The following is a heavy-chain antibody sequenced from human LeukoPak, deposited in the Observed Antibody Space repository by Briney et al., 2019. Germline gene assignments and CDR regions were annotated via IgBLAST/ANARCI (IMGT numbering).Heavy chain of an antibody. J-gene: IGHJ6*03. Sequence: SETLSLTCAVYGGSFSGYYWSWIRQPPGKGLEWIGEINHSGSTNYNPSLKSRVTISVDTSKNQFSLKLSSETAADTAVYYCARSRLWLFYYYYMDVWGKGTTVTVSS. CDR2: INHSGST. D-gene: IGHD5-18*01. CDR1: GGSFSGYY. V-gene: IGHV4-34*01. CDR3: ARSRLWLFYYYYMDV.